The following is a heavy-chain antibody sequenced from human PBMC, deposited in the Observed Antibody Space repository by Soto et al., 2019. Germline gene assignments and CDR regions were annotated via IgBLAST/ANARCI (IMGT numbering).Heavy chain of an antibody. CDR1: GYSFTSSDYY. CDR3: APLSVSLSGPYGIHV. V-gene: IGHV4-39*01. J-gene: IGHJ6*02. CDR2: MFYSVLT. D-gene: IGHD2-15*01. Sequence: SETLSLTCSVSGYSFTSSDYYWAWIRQPPGKGLEWIGSMFYSVLTYYNPSLKSRVTLSVDTSKNQFSVRLYSVTAADTAVYYCAPLSVSLSGPYGIHVWGQGTTVTVSS.